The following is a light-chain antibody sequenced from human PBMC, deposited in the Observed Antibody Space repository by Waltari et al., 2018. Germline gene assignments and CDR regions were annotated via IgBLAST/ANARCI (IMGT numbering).Light chain of an antibody. CDR3: QTGGHGTWV. CDR2: VNSDGSH. J-gene: IGLJ3*02. CDR1: SGHINNV. Sequence: QLVLTQSPSASASLGASVKLTCTLSSGHINNVIAWLQQRPEKGPRYLMKVNSDGSHNKGDEIPDRFSGSGSGAERYLNISSLQSEDEADYICQTGGHGTWVFGGGTKLTVL. V-gene: IGLV4-69*01.